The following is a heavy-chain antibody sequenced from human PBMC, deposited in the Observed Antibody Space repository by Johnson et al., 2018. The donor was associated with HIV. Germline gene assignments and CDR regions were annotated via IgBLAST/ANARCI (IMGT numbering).Heavy chain of an antibody. J-gene: IGHJ3*02. Sequence: EVQLVESGGGLVKPGGSLRLSCAASGLTFSDYDMSWIRQAPGKGLEWVSGINWNGGSTGYADSVKGRFTISRDNSKNTLYLQMNSLRAEDTAVYYCARDQWMAGDAFDIWGQGTVVTVSS. CDR2: INWNGGST. CDR1: GLTFSDYD. CDR3: ARDQWMAGDAFDI. D-gene: IGHD5-24*01. V-gene: IGHV3-20*04.